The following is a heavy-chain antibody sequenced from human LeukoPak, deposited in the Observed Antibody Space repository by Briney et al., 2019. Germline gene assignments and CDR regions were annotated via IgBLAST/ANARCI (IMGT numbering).Heavy chain of an antibody. Sequence: GGSLRLSCAASGFTFSSYSMNWVRQAPGKGLEWVSYISSSSSTTYYADSVKGRFTISRDNSKNTLYLQMNSLRAEDTAVYYCAKGGAIMATIPYYFDYWGQGTLVTVSS. V-gene: IGHV3-48*01. CDR1: GFTFSSYS. CDR2: ISSSSSTT. J-gene: IGHJ4*02. D-gene: IGHD5-24*01. CDR3: AKGGAIMATIPYYFDY.